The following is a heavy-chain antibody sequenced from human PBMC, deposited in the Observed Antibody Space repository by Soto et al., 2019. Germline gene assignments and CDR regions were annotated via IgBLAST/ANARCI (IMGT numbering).Heavy chain of an antibody. Sequence: QVQLVQSGAEVKKPGSSVKVSCKASGGTFSSYAISWVRQAPGQGLEWMGGIIPISRTANYAQKFQGRVTITADESTSTAYMELSSLRSEDTAVYYCARSQGSSTSLEIYYYYYYGMDVWGQGTTVTVSS. V-gene: IGHV1-69*01. CDR3: ARSQGSSTSLEIYYYYYYGMDV. J-gene: IGHJ6*02. D-gene: IGHD2-2*01. CDR2: IIPISRTA. CDR1: GGTFSSYA.